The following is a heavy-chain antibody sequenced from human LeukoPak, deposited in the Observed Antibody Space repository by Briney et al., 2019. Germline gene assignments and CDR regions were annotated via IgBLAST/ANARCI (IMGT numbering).Heavy chain of an antibody. CDR2: INHSGST. Sequence: PSETLSLTCAVYGGSFSGYYWSWIRQPPGKGLEWTGEINHSGSTNYNPSLKSRVTISVDTSKNQFSLKLSSVTAADTAVYYCARDEVVAATLDYWGQGTLVTVSS. D-gene: IGHD2-15*01. CDR1: GGSFSGYY. CDR3: ARDEVVAATLDY. V-gene: IGHV4-34*01. J-gene: IGHJ4*02.